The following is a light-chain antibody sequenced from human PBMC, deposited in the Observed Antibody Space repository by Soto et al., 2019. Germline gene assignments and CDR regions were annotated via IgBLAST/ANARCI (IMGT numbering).Light chain of an antibody. V-gene: IGKV3-20*01. J-gene: IGKJ1*01. CDR2: GAS. Sequence: EIVLTQSPGTLSLSPGERATLSCRASQSVSSSFLAWYQQKPGQAPRLLIYGASTRATGIPDRFSGSGSGIDFTLTISRLEPEDFAVYYCQQYDSSPWTFGQGTKVELK. CDR1: QSVSSSF. CDR3: QQYDSSPWT.